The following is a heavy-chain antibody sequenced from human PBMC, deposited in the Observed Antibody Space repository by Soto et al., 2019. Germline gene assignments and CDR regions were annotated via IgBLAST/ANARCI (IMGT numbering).Heavy chain of an antibody. V-gene: IGHV1-69*13. CDR1: GGTFSSYA. J-gene: IGHJ4*02. Sequence: SVKVSCKASGGTFSSYAISWVRQAPGQGLEWMGGIIPIFGSANYAQKFQGRVTITADESTSTAYMELSSLRSEDTAVYYCAREPTHDYSNYDYWGQGTLVTVSS. D-gene: IGHD4-4*01. CDR2: IIPIFGSA. CDR3: AREPTHDYSNYDY.